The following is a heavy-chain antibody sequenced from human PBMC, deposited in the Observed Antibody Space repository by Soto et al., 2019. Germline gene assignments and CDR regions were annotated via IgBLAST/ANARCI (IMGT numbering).Heavy chain of an antibody. CDR3: ARGWFGPDV. CDR2: IDNAGTDS. CDR1: GFTLSGRS. V-gene: IGHV3-74*01. Sequence: ELQLVESGGGLVQPGGSLRLSCAASGFTLSGRSIHWVRQAPGKGLVWVSGIDNAGTDSTYADSVKGRFTSSRDNAKNMLYLQMNSLRVEDTAVYYCARGWFGPDVWGKGTTVTVSS. D-gene: IGHD3-10*01. J-gene: IGHJ6*04.